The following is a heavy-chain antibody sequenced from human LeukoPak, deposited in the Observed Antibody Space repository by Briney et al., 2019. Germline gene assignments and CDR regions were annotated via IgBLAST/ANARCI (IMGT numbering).Heavy chain of an antibody. CDR1: GFTSSSYG. CDR3: ARADYYGSGKFDY. CDR2: IWYDGSNK. D-gene: IGHD3-10*01. J-gene: IGHJ4*02. V-gene: IGHV3-33*01. Sequence: GGSLRLSCAASGFTSSSYGMHWVRQAPGKGLEWVAVIWYDGSNKYYADSVKGRFTISRDNSKNTLYLQMNSLRAEDTAVYYCARADYYGSGKFDYWGQGTLVTVSS.